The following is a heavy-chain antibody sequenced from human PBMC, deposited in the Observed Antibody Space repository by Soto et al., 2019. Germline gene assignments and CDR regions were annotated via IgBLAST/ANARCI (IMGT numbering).Heavy chain of an antibody. CDR3: APYGSGIYYISRDQY. Sequence: QVQLQQWGAGLLKPSETLSLTCAVYGGSFSGYCWSWIRQSPGKWLEWIGEIDHNGHTNYNPSLKSRVTISVDKSKNQFSLRLSSTTAADTATYYCAPYGSGIYYISRDQYWGQGTLVTVSS. D-gene: IGHD3-10*01. V-gene: IGHV4-34*01. CDR2: IDHNGHT. CDR1: GGSFSGYC. J-gene: IGHJ4*02.